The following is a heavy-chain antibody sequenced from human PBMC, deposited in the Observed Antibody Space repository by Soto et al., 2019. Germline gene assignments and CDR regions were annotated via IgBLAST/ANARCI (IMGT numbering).Heavy chain of an antibody. D-gene: IGHD4-4*01. J-gene: IGHJ4*02. V-gene: IGHV4-39*01. CDR3: ASNHDDSNYAFDY. CDR1: GGSITTTTYY. CDR2: IYYSGNT. Sequence: SETLSLTCTVSGGSITTTTYYWGWIRQPPGKGLECIGSIYYSGNTYYNPSLKTRVTISVDTSKSQFSLKLSSVTAADTAVYYCASNHDDSNYAFDYWGQGTLFTVSS.